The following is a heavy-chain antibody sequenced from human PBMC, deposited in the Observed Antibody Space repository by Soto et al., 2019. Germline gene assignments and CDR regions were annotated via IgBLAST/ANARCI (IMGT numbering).Heavy chain of an antibody. J-gene: IGHJ4*02. Sequence: SVKVSCKASGGTFSSYAISWVRQAPGQGLEWMGGIIPIFGTANYAQKFQGRVTITADESTSTAYMELSSLRSEDTAVYYCARPVEMATISRSYFFYWGQGTLVTVSS. CDR3: ARPVEMATISRSYFFY. CDR2: IIPIFGTA. CDR1: GGTFSSYA. V-gene: IGHV1-69*13. D-gene: IGHD5-12*01.